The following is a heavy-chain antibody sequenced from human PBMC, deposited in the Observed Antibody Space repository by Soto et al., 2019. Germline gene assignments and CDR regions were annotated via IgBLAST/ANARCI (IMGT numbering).Heavy chain of an antibody. J-gene: IGHJ4*02. Sequence: QVQLVQSGAEVKKPGASVKVSCKASGYTFTSYAMHWVRQAPGQRLEWMGWINAGNGNTKYSQKFQGRVTITRDISASTAYMELSSLRSEDTAVYYCASPATYYYDSSGFDYWGQGTLVTVSS. CDR2: INAGNGNT. CDR1: GYTFTSYA. CDR3: ASPATYYYDSSGFDY. D-gene: IGHD3-22*01. V-gene: IGHV1-3*01.